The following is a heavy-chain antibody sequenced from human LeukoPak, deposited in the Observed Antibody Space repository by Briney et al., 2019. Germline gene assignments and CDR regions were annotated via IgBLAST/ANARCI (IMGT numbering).Heavy chain of an antibody. J-gene: IGHJ4*02. D-gene: IGHD1-26*01. Sequence: SETLSLTCTVSGGSISSYYWSWIRQPAGKGLEWIGRLHYSENTRYNPSLKSRVTISEDTSKTQFSLKLTSVTAADTAVYYCARGDPSGRPGIAFDYWGRGTLVTVSS. CDR3: ARGDPSGRPGIAFDY. CDR2: LHYSENT. CDR1: GGSISSYY. V-gene: IGHV4-4*07.